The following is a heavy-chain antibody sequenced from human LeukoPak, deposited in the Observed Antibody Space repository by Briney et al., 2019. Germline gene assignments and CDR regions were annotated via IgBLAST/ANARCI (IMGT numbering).Heavy chain of an antibody. D-gene: IGHD4-17*01. CDR1: GFTFTSYS. J-gene: IGHJ4*02. Sequence: GGSLRLSCAASGFTFTSYSMNWVRQAPGKGLEWVSYISSSGRPIYYADSVKGRFTISRDNAKNSLYLQMNGLRAEDTAVYYCAREREHDYGTDYWGQGTLVTASS. CDR3: AREREHDYGTDY. V-gene: IGHV3-48*01. CDR2: ISSSGRPI.